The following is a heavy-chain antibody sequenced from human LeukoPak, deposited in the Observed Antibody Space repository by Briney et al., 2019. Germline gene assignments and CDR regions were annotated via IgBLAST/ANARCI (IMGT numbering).Heavy chain of an antibody. CDR1: GYTFTSYG. CDR3: ARAISGYYFDY. CDR2: ISAYNGNT. V-gene: IGHV1-18*01. J-gene: IGHJ4*02. Sequence: VASVTVSCTASGYTFTSYGISWVRQAPGQGLEWMGWISAYNGNTNYAQKLQGRVTMTTDTSTSTAYMELRSLRSDDTAVYYCARAISGYYFDYWGQGTLVTVSS. D-gene: IGHD3-10*01.